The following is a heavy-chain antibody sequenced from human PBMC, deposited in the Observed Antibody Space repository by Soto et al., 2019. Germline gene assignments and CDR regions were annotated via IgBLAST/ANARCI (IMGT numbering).Heavy chain of an antibody. CDR1: GGSVSSGSYY. Sequence: SETLSLTCTVSGGSVSSGSYYWSWIRQPPXKGLEWIGYIYYSGSTNYNPSLKSRVTISVDTSKNQFSLKLSSVTAADTAVYYCARSYYYGSGSSTTADYWGQGTLVTVSS. CDR2: IYYSGST. CDR3: ARSYYYGSGSSTTADY. J-gene: IGHJ4*02. D-gene: IGHD3-10*01. V-gene: IGHV4-61*01.